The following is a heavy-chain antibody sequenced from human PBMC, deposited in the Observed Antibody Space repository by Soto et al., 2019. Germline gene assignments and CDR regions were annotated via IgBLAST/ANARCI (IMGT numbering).Heavy chain of an antibody. CDR2: VISDGSST. Sequence: EVQLVESGGGLVQPGESLRLSCAASGFTFSTYWMHWVRQAPGKGLVWVSRVISDGSSTTYADSVKGRFTLSRDNAKNTLYLQMNSLRAEDTAVYYCARSREGYSYFDYWGQGILVTVSS. D-gene: IGHD4-4*01. J-gene: IGHJ4*02. CDR3: ARSREGYSYFDY. CDR1: GFTFSTYW. V-gene: IGHV3-74*01.